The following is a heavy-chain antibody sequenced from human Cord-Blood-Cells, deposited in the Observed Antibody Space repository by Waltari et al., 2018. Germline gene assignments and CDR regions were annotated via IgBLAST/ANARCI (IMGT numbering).Heavy chain of an antibody. D-gene: IGHD6-13*01. J-gene: IGHJ4*02. CDR1: GYTFTSYG. CDR3: ARESPIDEQLVDY. V-gene: IGHV1-18*04. Sequence: QVQLVQSGAEVKKPGASVKVSCKASGYTFTSYGISWVRQAPGQGLEWMGWSSRENVNTNDAQKLEGRVTMTTDTSTSTAYMELRRLRSDDTAGYYCARESPIDEQLVDYWGQGTLVTVSS. CDR2: SSRENVNT.